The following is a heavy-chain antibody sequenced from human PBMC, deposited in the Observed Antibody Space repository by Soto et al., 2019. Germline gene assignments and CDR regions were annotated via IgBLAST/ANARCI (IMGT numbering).Heavy chain of an antibody. CDR2: ISSSSSYI. CDR1: GFTFSSYS. CDR3: ARAPGIAVACPHDY. Sequence: PGGSLRLSFAASGFTFSSYSMNWVRQAPGKGLEWVSSISSSSSYIYYADSVKGRFTISRDNAKNSLYLQMNSLRAEDTAVYYCARAPGIAVACPHDYWGQGTLVTVSS. J-gene: IGHJ4*02. V-gene: IGHV3-21*01. D-gene: IGHD6-19*01.